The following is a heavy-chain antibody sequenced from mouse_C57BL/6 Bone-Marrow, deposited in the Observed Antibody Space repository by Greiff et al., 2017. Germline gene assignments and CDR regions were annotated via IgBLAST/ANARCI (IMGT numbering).Heavy chain of an antibody. CDR2: ISNLAYSI. J-gene: IGHJ4*01. CDR1: GFTFSDYG. CDR3: ARYDYDGDAMDY. Sequence: EVKLMESGGGLVQPGGSLKLSCAASGFTFSDYGMAWVRQAPRQGPEWVAFISNLAYSIYYADTVTGRFTISRENAKNTLYLEMSRLRSEDTAMYYCARYDYDGDAMDYWGQGTSVTVSS. V-gene: IGHV5-15*01. D-gene: IGHD2-4*01.